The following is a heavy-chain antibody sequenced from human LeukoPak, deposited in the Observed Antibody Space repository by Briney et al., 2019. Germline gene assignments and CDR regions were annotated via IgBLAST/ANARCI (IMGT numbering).Heavy chain of an antibody. CDR3: ARDKGWLQLYAFDI. V-gene: IGHV3-66*01. Sequence: GGSLRLSCAASGFTFISYAMSWVRQAPGKGLEWVSVIYSGGSTYYADSVKGRFTISRDNSKNTLYLQMNSLRAEDTAVYYCARDKGWLQLYAFDIWGQGTMVTVSS. CDR2: IYSGGST. D-gene: IGHD5-24*01. CDR1: GFTFISYA. J-gene: IGHJ3*02.